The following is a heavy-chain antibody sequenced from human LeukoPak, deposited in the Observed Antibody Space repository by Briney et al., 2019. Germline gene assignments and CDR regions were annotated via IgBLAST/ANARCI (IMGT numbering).Heavy chain of an antibody. J-gene: IGHJ4*02. V-gene: IGHV4-34*12. D-gene: IGHD3-16*01. CDR1: GASFSGY. CDR2: IFHTGST. Sequence: SETLSPTCAVYGASFSGYWSWIRQPPGKGLEWIGQIFHTGSTSYNPSLKSRVIISVDVSKNQYSLKLSSVTAADMAVYYCARHGGFFFDYWGQGALVTVSS. CDR3: ARHGGFFFDY.